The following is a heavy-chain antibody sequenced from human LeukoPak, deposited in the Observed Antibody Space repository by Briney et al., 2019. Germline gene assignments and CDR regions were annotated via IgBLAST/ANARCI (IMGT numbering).Heavy chain of an antibody. CDR2: INHSGST. Sequence: SETLSLTCAVYGGSLSGYYWSWIRQPPGKGLEWIGEINHSGSTNYSPSLKSRGTISVDTSKNQFSLKLSSVTAADTAVYYCARGPWFGELGYYYYYTDVWGKGTTVTVSS. V-gene: IGHV4-34*01. D-gene: IGHD3-10*01. J-gene: IGHJ6*03. CDR3: ARGPWFGELGYYYYYTDV. CDR1: GGSLSGYY.